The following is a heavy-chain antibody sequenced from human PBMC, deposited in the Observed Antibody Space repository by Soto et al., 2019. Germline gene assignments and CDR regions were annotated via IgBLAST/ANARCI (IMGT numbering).Heavy chain of an antibody. Sequence: EVQLVESGGGLVKPGGSLRLSCAASGFTFSSYSMNWVRQAAGKGLEWVSSISSSSSYIYYADSVKGRFTISRDNAKNSLYLQMNSLRAEDTAVYYCARGGGYDILTGKTFDYWGQGTLVTVSS. CDR3: ARGGGYDILTGKTFDY. D-gene: IGHD3-9*01. J-gene: IGHJ4*02. CDR2: ISSSSSYI. CDR1: GFTFSSYS. V-gene: IGHV3-21*01.